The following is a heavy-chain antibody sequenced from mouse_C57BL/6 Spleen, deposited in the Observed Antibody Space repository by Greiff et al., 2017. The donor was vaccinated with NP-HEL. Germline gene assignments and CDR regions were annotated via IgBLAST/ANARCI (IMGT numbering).Heavy chain of an antibody. CDR3: ARGGIYDGYPYAMDY. V-gene: IGHV5-6*01. J-gene: IGHJ4*01. CDR2: ISSGGSYT. Sequence: EVQLVESGGDLVKPGGSLKLSCAASGFTFSSYGMSWVRQTPDKRLEWVATISSGGSYTYYPDSVKGRFTISRDNAKNTLYLQMSSLKSEDTAMYYCARGGIYDGYPYAMDYWGQGTSVTVSS. D-gene: IGHD2-3*01. CDR1: GFTFSSYG.